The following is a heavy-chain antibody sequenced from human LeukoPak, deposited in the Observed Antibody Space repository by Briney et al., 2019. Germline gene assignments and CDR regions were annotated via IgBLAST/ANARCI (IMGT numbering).Heavy chain of an antibody. CDR1: GDTFTSYY. CDR3: ARVYGDYNWFDP. D-gene: IGHD2-21*02. Sequence: ASVKVSCKASGDTFTSYYMNWVRQAPGQGLEWMGIINPSGGSTSYAQKFQGRVTMTRDTSTSTLYMQLSSLRSEDTAVYYCARVYGDYNWFDPCGQGTLLTLSS. CDR2: INPSGGST. V-gene: IGHV1-46*01. J-gene: IGHJ5*02.